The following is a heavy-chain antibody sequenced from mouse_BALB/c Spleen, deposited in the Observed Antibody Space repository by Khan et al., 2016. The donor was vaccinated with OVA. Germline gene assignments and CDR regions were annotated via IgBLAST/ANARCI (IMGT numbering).Heavy chain of an antibody. V-gene: IGHV6-6*01. CDR3: TRRDAWFAY. D-gene: IGHD3-3*01. J-gene: IGHJ3*01. Sequence: EVKLEESGGGLVQPGGSMKLSCAASGFTFSDAWMDWVRQSPEKGLEWVAEIRSKDNNHATYYAESVKGRFTISRDESKSIVYLQMNSLRAEDTGIYYCTRRDAWFAYWGQGTLVTVSA. CDR1: GFTFSDAW. CDR2: IRSKDNNHAT.